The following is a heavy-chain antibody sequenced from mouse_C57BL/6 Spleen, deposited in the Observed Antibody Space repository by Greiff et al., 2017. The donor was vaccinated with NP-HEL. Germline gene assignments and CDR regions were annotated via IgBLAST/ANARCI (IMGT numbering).Heavy chain of an antibody. CDR2: INPNNGGT. J-gene: IGHJ4*01. CDR1: GYTFTDYN. D-gene: IGHD2-3*01. V-gene: IGHV1-22*01. CDR3: ARLRGIYDGYRGYAMDY. Sequence: EVQLQQSGPELVKPGASVKMSCKASGYTFTDYNMHWVKQSHGKSLEWIGYINPNNGGTSYNQKFKGKATLTVNKSSSTAYMELRSLTSEDSAVYYCARLRGIYDGYRGYAMDYWGQGTSVTVSS.